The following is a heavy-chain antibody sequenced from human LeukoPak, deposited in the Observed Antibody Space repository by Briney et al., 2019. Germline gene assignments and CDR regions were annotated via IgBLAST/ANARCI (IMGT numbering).Heavy chain of an antibody. J-gene: IGHJ4*02. CDR1: GGSFSGYY. V-gene: IGHV4-34*01. Sequence: SETLSLTCAVYGGSFSGYYWSWIRQPPGKGLEWIGEINHSGSTNYNPSLKSRVTISVDTSKNQFSLKLSSVTAADTAVYYCARARPGGGADYWGQGTLVTVSS. D-gene: IGHD2-8*02. CDR2: INHSGST. CDR3: ARARPGGGADY.